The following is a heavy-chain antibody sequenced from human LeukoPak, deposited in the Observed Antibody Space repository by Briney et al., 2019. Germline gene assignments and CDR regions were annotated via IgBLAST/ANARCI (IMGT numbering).Heavy chain of an antibody. V-gene: IGHV1-24*01. Sequence: ASVKVSCKVSGESITELGMHWVRQSPGKGLEWMGGLVPENYQTIYAQDFQGRVTMTEDTSTDTAYMKLSSLRSEDTAIYYCALASDYYDSSGYYLEIWGQGTLDTVSA. D-gene: IGHD3-22*01. J-gene: IGHJ4*03. CDR1: GESITELG. CDR3: ALASDYYDSSGYYLEI. CDR2: LVPENYQT.